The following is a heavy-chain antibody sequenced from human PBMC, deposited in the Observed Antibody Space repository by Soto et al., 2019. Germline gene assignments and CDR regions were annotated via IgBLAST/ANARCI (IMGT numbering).Heavy chain of an antibody. J-gene: IGHJ6*03. CDR3: AREITGYQDAMDV. D-gene: IGHD3-16*01. CDR1: GASISSFY. Sequence: SETLSLSCTVSGASISSFYWTWIRQPAGKGLEWIGRFYTSEITNYNPSLRSRVTMSVDTSKNQLSLKLSSVTAADTAVYYCAREITGYQDAMDVWGKGTTVT. CDR2: FYTSEIT. V-gene: IGHV4-4*07.